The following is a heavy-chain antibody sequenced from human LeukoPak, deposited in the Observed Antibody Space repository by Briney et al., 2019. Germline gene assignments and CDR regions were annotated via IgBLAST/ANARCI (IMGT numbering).Heavy chain of an antibody. Sequence: SETLSLTCAVYGGSFSGYYWSWIRQPPGKGLEWIGEINHSGSTNYNPSLKSRVTISVDTSKNQFSLKLSSVTAADTAVYYCARWGLVVAAAGYYYYYYMDVWGKGTTVTASS. CDR1: GGSFSGYY. D-gene: IGHD6-13*01. J-gene: IGHJ6*03. V-gene: IGHV4-34*01. CDR3: ARWGLVVAAAGYYYYYYMDV. CDR2: INHSGST.